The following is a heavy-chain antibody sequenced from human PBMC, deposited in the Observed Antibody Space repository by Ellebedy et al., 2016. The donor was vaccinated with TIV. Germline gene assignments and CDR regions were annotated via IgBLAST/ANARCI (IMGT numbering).Heavy chain of an antibody. CDR2: IVGSGGSA. CDR3: ARDVVDWYESSGYYAPFGY. V-gene: IGHV3-23*01. J-gene: IGHJ4*02. CDR1: GVTSTSYA. D-gene: IGHD3-22*01. Sequence: GESLKISCVMSGVTSTSYATNWVRQAPGKGLEWVSSIVGSGGSAYYADSVKGRFTISRDSSKNTVYLQMNSLGAEDTAVYYCARDVVDWYESSGYYAPFGYWGQGTPVTVSS.